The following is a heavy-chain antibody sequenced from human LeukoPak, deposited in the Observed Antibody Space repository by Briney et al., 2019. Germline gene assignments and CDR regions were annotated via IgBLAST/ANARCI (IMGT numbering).Heavy chain of an antibody. J-gene: IGHJ4*02. Sequence: SETLSLTCTVSGGSISSYYWSWIRQPPGNGLEWIGYIYYSGSTNYNPSLKSRVTISVDTSKNQFSLKLSSVTAADTAVYYCARDRTYYYDSSGYYEDWGQGTLVTVSS. V-gene: IGHV4-59*01. CDR3: ARDRTYYYDSSGYYED. CDR2: IYYSGST. CDR1: GGSISSYY. D-gene: IGHD3-22*01.